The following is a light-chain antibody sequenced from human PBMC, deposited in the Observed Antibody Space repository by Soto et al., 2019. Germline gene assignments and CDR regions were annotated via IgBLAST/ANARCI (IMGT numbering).Light chain of an antibody. CDR3: QQRSNWPRGT. V-gene: IGKV3-11*01. J-gene: IGKJ2*01. CDR1: QSVGSY. CDR2: DAS. Sequence: EIVLTQSPATLSLSPGERATLSCRASQSVGSYLAWYQQKPGQAPRLLIYDASNRATGIPARFSGSGSGTDFTLAISSLETEDFAVYYCQQRSNWPRGTFGQGTKLEI.